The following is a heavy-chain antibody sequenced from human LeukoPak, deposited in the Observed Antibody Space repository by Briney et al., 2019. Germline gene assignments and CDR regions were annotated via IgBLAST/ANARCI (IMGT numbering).Heavy chain of an antibody. V-gene: IGHV3-66*01. CDR1: GFTVSSNY. Sequence: GGSLRLSCAASGFTVSSNYMSWARQAPGKGLEWVSVIYSGGSTYYADSVKGRFTISRDNSKNTLYLQMNSLRAEDTAVYYCAELGITMIGGVWGKGTTVTISS. J-gene: IGHJ6*04. CDR2: IYSGGST. D-gene: IGHD3-10*02. CDR3: AELGITMIGGV.